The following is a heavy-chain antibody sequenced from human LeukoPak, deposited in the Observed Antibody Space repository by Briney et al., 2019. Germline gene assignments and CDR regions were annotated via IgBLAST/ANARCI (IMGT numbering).Heavy chain of an antibody. Sequence: PSQTLSLTCTVSGGSISSGGYCWSWIRQHPGKGLEWIGNIYYSGSTYYHPSLKSRVTISVDTSKNQFSLKLSSVTAADTAVYYCAGVYKSSSYYYYGMDVWGQGTTVTVSS. V-gene: IGHV4-31*03. CDR3: AGVYKSSSYYYYGMDV. D-gene: IGHD6-13*01. CDR1: GGSISSGGYC. CDR2: IYYSGST. J-gene: IGHJ6*02.